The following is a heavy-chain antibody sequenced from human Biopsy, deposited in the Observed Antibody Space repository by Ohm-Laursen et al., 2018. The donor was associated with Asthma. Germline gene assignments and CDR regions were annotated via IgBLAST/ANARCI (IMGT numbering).Heavy chain of an antibody. D-gene: IGHD2-21*02. CDR1: GDSIDSGDYS. Sequence: TLSLTCCVSGDSIDSGDYSWTWIRQSPGVGLEWIGYIYRNWDLYYNPTLKNRVTISIDRSKAYFSLRLRTVTAADTAVYYCAIGWNCGGDCYSLDYWGQGTLVTVSS. CDR2: IYRNWDL. V-gene: IGHV4-30-2*06. CDR3: AIGWNCGGDCYSLDY. J-gene: IGHJ4*02.